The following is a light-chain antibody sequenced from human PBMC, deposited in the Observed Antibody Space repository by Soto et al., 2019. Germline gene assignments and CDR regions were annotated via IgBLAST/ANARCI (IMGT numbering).Light chain of an antibody. J-gene: IGKJ1*01. CDR1: QTSSSW. Sequence: DIQMTQSPSTLSGSVGDRVTITCRASQTSSSWLAWYQQKPGKAPKLLSYKASTLKSGVPSRFSGSGSGTEFTLTISSLQPDDFATYYCQHYKSYSEAFGQGTKVDIK. V-gene: IGKV1-5*03. CDR3: QHYKSYSEA. CDR2: KAS.